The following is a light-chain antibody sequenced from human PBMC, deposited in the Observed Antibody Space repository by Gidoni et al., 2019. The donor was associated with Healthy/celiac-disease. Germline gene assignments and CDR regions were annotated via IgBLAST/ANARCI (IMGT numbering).Light chain of an antibody. J-gene: IGKJ2*01. CDR2: AAS. Sequence: DIQMTQSPSSLSASVGDRVTITCRASQGISNYLAWYQQKPGKVPKLLIYAASTLQSGVPSRFSGSGSGTDFTLTISSLQPEDVATYYCQKYNSASYTFXXXTKLEIK. CDR1: QGISNY. CDR3: QKYNSASYT. V-gene: IGKV1-27*01.